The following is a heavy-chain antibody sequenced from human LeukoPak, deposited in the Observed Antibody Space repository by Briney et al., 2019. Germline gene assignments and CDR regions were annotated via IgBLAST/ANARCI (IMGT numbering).Heavy chain of an antibody. CDR3: ARGYVNMITFGGVMGY. D-gene: IGHD3-16*01. CDR2: TYYRSKWYN. J-gene: IGHJ4*02. Sequence: SQTLSLTCAISGDSVSSNSAAWNWIRQSPSRGLEWLGRTYYRSKWYNDYAVPVKSRITINPDTSKNQFSLQLNSVTPEDTAVYYCARGYVNMITFGGVMGYWGQGTLVTVSS. V-gene: IGHV6-1*01. CDR1: GDSVSSNSAA.